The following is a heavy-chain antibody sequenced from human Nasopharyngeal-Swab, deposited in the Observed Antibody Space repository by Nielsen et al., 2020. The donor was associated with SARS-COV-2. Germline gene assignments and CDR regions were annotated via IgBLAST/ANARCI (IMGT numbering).Heavy chain of an antibody. J-gene: IGHJ4*02. Sequence: GESLKISCAASGFTFSSYGMHWVRQAPGKGLEWVAVIWYDGSNKYYADSVKGRFTISRDNSKNTLYLQMNSLRAEDTAVYYCARDCDHHYFDYWGQGTLVTVSP. CDR3: ARDCDHHYFDY. V-gene: IGHV3-33*01. CDR2: IWYDGSNK. D-gene: IGHD1-14*01. CDR1: GFTFSSYG.